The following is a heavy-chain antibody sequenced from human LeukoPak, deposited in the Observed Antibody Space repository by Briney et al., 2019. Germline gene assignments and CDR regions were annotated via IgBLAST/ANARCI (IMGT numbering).Heavy chain of an antibody. D-gene: IGHD2-2*01. CDR3: ARVALGYCSSTSCFYFDY. V-gene: IGHV3-21*01. CDR2: ISSSSSYI. J-gene: IGHJ4*02. Sequence: GGSLRLSCAASGFTFSSYSMNWVRQAPGKGLEWVSSISSSSSYIYYADSVKGRFIISRDNAKNSLYLQMNSLRAEDTAVYYCARVALGYCSSTSCFYFDYWGQGTLVTVSS. CDR1: GFTFSSYS.